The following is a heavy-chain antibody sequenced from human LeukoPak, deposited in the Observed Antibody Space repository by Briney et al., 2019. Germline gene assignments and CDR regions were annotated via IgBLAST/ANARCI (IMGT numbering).Heavy chain of an antibody. J-gene: IGHJ4*02. Sequence: PGGSLRLSCAASGFTLSNFWMSWVRQAPGKGLEWVANIKQDGSEKYYVDSVKGRFTISRDNAKNSLYLQMNSLRAEDTAVYYCARAGPYYYDSSAYYGYWGQGTLVTVSS. CDR3: ARAGPYYYDSSAYYGY. CDR2: IKQDGSEK. V-gene: IGHV3-7*01. D-gene: IGHD3-22*01. CDR1: GFTLSNFW.